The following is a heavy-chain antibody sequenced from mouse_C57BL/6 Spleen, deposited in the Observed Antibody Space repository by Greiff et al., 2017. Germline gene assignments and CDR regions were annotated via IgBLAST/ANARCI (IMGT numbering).Heavy chain of an antibody. CDR2: IHLNSGST. CDR1: GYTFTSYW. D-gene: IGHD1-1*01. V-gene: IGHV1-64*01. CDR3: ARSHYGGSNGFAY. J-gene: IGHJ3*01. Sequence: QVQLQQSGAELVKPGASVKLSCKASGYTFTSYWMHWVKQRPGQGLEWIGMIHLNSGSTNYNEKFKSKATLTVDNSSSTAYMQLSSLTSEDSAVYYCARSHYGGSNGFAYWGQGTLVTVSA.